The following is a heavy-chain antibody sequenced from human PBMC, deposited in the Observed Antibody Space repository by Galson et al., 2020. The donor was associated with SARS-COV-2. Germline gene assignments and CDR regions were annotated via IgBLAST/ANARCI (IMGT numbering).Heavy chain of an antibody. D-gene: IGHD2-15*01. CDR3: ARGGALIAATTFDS. J-gene: IGHJ4*02. CDR1: GGSVSSGNYY. V-gene: IGHV4-61*02. CDR2: IYSSGST. Sequence: SETLSLTCTVSGGSVSSGNYYWSWIRLSAGKRLEWIGLIYSSGSTNYNPSLKSRVTISVDTSKNQFSLKLSSVTAADTAVYYCARGGALIAATTFDSWGQGTLVTVSS.